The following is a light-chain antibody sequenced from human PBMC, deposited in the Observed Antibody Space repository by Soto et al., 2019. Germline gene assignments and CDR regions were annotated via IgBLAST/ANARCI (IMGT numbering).Light chain of an antibody. CDR1: RSVSIY. J-gene: IGKJ5*01. Sequence: IVLAQSPATLSLSPGERATIACRSSRSVSIYLAWYQQKPGQAPRLLINDASNRATGIPARFSGSGSGTDFTLTISSLEPEDFAVYYCQQRSNWPPKITFGQGTRLEI. CDR2: DAS. V-gene: IGKV3-11*01. CDR3: QQRSNWPPKIT.